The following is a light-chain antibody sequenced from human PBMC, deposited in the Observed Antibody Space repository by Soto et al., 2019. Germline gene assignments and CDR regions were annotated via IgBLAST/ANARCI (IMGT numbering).Light chain of an antibody. V-gene: IGLV1-44*01. Sequence: QSVLSQPPSASGTPGQRVTISCSGRSSNIGSNIVNWYQQLPGTAPKLLIYNNDQRPSGVPDRFSGSKSGTSASLAISGLQSEDEADYYCSAWDASLNAILSGGGTKLTVL. CDR3: SAWDASLNAIL. J-gene: IGLJ2*01. CDR1: SSNIGSNI. CDR2: NND.